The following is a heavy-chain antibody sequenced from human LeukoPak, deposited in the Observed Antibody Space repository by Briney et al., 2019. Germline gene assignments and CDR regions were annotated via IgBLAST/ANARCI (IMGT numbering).Heavy chain of an antibody. CDR3: ASTPLYDFWSGYPLPRY. CDR1: NGSISRYY. CDR2: IYYTGST. V-gene: IGHV4-59*08. D-gene: IGHD3-3*01. Sequence: ETLSLTCSVSNGSISRYYWTWIRQPPGKGLDWIGHIYYTGSTKYNPSLKGRATISLDTSKDQFSLSLSSVTAADTAVYYCASTPLYDFWSGYPLPRYWGQGTLVTVSS. J-gene: IGHJ4*02.